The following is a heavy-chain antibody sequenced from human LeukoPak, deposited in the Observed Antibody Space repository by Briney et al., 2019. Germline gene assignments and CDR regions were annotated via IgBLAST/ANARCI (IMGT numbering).Heavy chain of an antibody. CDR2: ISSSGSTI. D-gene: IGHD4-23*01. V-gene: IGHV3-48*03. CDR3: AKKSTTVVTYYFDY. J-gene: IGHJ4*02. Sequence: GGSLRLSCAASGFTFSSYEMNWVRQAPGKGLEWVSYISSSGSTIYYADSVKGRFTISRDNAKNSLYLQMNSLRAEDTAVYYCAKKSTTVVTYYFDYWGQGILVTVSS. CDR1: GFTFSSYE.